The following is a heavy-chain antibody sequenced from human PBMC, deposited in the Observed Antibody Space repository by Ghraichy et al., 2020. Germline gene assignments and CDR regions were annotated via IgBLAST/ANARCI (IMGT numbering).Heavy chain of an antibody. V-gene: IGHV3-11*01. Sequence: GGSLRLSCAASGFTFSDYYMSWIRQAPGKGLEWVSYISSSGSTIYYADSVKGRFTISRDNAKTSLYLQMNSLRAEDTAVYYCARDSGSYSNHYYYYGMDVWGQGTTVTVSS. CDR2: ISSSGSTI. CDR3: ARDSGSYSNHYYYYGMDV. J-gene: IGHJ6*02. D-gene: IGHD1-26*01. CDR1: GFTFSDYY.